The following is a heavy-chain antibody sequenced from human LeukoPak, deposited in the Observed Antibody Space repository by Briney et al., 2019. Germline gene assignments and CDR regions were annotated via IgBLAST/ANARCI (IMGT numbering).Heavy chain of an antibody. Sequence: GGSLRLSCAASGFTFSSYAMSWVRQAPGKGLEWVSAISGSGGSTYYADSVKGRFTISRDNSKNTLYLQMNSLRTEDTALYYCAKDRGSHYYYYPMDVWGQGTTVTVSS. CDR3: AKDRGSHYYYYPMDV. V-gene: IGHV3-23*01. CDR2: ISGSGGST. J-gene: IGHJ6*02. CDR1: GFTFSSYA. D-gene: IGHD2-15*01.